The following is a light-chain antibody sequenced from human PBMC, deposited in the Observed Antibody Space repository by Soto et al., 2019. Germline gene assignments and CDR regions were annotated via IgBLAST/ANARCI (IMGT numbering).Light chain of an antibody. V-gene: IGKV3-11*01. CDR1: QSVTSY. CDR2: DAS. J-gene: IGKJ4*01. Sequence: EIVLTKSPVTRSLSPGERATLSCRASQSVTSYLAWYQQKPGQAPRLLIYDASNRATGIPARFSGSGSGTDFTLTISSLEPEDFAVYYCQQRSNWPPLTFGGGTKVEIK. CDR3: QQRSNWPPLT.